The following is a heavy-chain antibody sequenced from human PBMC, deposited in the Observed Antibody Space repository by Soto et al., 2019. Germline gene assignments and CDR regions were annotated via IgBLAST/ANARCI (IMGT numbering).Heavy chain of an antibody. CDR3: ARLYSSSRDHNYYYYYRMDV. V-gene: IGHV6-1*01. CDR1: GDSVSSNSAA. J-gene: IGHJ6*02. D-gene: IGHD6-13*01. CDR2: TYYRSKWYN. Sequence: PSQTLSLTCAISGDSVSSNSAAWNWIRQSPSRGLEWLGRTYYRSKWYNDYAVSVKSRITINPDTSKNQFSLQLNSVTPEDTAVYYCARLYSSSRDHNYYYYYRMDVWGQGTTVTVSS.